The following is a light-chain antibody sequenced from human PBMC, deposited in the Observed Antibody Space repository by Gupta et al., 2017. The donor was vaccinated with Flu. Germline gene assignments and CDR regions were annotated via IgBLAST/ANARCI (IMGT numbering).Light chain of an antibody. J-gene: IGKJ4*01. Sequence: SPSSLSASVEDRFTRTCRASRSISNNLNWYYQRPGKAPELLIYSASIWESGVPSRFTGSGSDTDFTLTSTRLRPEDSATYYWQQSYSGLTFGGGTKVEIK. V-gene: IGKV1-39*01. CDR1: RSISNN. CDR2: SAS. CDR3: QQSYSGLT.